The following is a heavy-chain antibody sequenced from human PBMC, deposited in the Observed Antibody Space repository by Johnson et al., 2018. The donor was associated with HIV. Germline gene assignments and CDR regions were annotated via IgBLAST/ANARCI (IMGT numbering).Heavy chain of an antibody. D-gene: IGHD2-21*01. V-gene: IGHV3-53*01. J-gene: IGHJ3*02. CDR2: IGTVGDT. CDR3: ARGGPDCGGDCAHTDAFEI. Sequence: VQLVESGGGLIQPGGSLRLSCAASGFTVSSNYMSWVRQAPGKGLEWVSAIGTVGDTSYLGSVKGRFSISSDNTKNSLYLQMKSLRAEDTALYYCARGGPDCGGDCAHTDAFEIWGQGTMVTVSS. CDR1: GFTVSSNY.